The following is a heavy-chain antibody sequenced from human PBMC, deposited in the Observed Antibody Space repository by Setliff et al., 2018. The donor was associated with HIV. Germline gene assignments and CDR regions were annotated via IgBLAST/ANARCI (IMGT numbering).Heavy chain of an antibody. CDR1: GVSVSSGGYY. D-gene: IGHD2-2*01. J-gene: IGHJ1*01. CDR3: AIGESSTWDLAEHFQH. Sequence: LSLTCTVSGVSVSSGGYYWSWIRQHPGKGLEWIGDVHHTGTTYLNPSLKSRITISVDTSKNQFSLKLGFVTAADTAVYHCAIGESSTWDLAEHFQHWGRGTLVTVSS. V-gene: IGHV4-31*03. CDR2: VHHTGTT.